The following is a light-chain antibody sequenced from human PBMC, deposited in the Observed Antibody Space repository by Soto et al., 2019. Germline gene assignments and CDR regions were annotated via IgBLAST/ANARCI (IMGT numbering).Light chain of an antibody. CDR1: QDITSY. V-gene: IGKV1-33*01. Sequence: DIQMTQSPSSLSASVGDRVTITCQASQDITSYLNWYQHKPGKAPKLLIYDASILEAGVPPRFSGSESGTDFTLTISSLQPEDVATYYCQHCDYLPIFGPGTTVDFK. CDR3: QHCDYLPI. J-gene: IGKJ3*01. CDR2: DAS.